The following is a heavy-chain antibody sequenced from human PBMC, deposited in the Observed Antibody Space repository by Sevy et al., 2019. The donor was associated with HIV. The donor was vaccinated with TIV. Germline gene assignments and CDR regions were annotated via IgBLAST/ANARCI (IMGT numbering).Heavy chain of an antibody. V-gene: IGHV3-23*01. CDR3: AKTTATGDYYFDY. D-gene: IGHD2-21*01. Sequence: GGSLRLSCVASGFTLSGYTMTWVRQAPGKGLEWVSSSSGGGRSTYYADSVKGRFTISRDNSKNTLYLQMNSLRADDTAVYYCAKTTATGDYYFDYWGQGTLVTVSS. CDR1: GFTLSGYT. CDR2: SSGGGRST. J-gene: IGHJ4*02.